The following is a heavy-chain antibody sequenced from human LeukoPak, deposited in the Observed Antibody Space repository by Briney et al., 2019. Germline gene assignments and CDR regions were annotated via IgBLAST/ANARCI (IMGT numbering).Heavy chain of an antibody. D-gene: IGHD3-22*01. CDR1: GFTFSIYA. CDR2: ITSRGEST. CDR3: ARDRPNYYGSDGHYYRRDGDY. V-gene: IGHV3-23*01. J-gene: IGHJ4*02. Sequence: GGSLRLSCAASGFTFSIYAMSWVRQAPGKGLQWVSSITSRGESTLYVDSVKGRFTITRDNSENTLYLQMHSLRAEDTAVYYCARDRPNYYGSDGHYYRRDGDYWGRGTLVSVSS.